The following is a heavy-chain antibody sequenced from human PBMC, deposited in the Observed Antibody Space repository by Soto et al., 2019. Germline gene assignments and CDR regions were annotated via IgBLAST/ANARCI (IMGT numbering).Heavy chain of an antibody. CDR2: IVVGSGNT. V-gene: IGHV1-58*01. J-gene: IGHJ6*02. CDR1: GFTFTSSA. CDR3: AAEVGAAVTNYNYYYYGMDV. Sequence: ASVKVSCKASGFTFTSSAVQWVRQARGQRLEWIGWIVVGSGNTNYAQKFQERVTITRDMSTSTAYMELSSLRSEDTAVYYCAAEVGAAVTNYNYYYYGMDVWGQGTTVTVSS. D-gene: IGHD6-13*01.